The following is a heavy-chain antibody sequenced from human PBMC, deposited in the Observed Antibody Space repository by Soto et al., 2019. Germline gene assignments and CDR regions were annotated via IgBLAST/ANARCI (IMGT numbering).Heavy chain of an antibody. V-gene: IGHV1-46*01. CDR1: GYTFTSYY. J-gene: IGHJ4*02. CDR3: ARDFSSAAGSLDY. D-gene: IGHD6-13*01. Sequence: QVQLVQSGAEVKKPGASVKVSCKASGYTFTSYYMHWVRQAPGQGLEWMGIINPSGGSTSYAQKFQGRGTMTRDTSTGTVYMEVSSLRSEDTAVYYCARDFSSAAGSLDYWGQGTLVTVSS. CDR2: INPSGGST.